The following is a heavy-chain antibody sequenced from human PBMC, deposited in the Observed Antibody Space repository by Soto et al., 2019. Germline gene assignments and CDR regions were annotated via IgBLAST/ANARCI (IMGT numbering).Heavy chain of an antibody. CDR2: TYYRSNWRH. J-gene: IGHJ4*02. CDR3: ARGVAGSGFDL. Sequence: PSQTLSLTFAISGDSVSSNTAAWNWIRSSPSRGLEWLGRTYYRSNWRHDYAVSVRSRITVNPDTSKNHFSLQLNSVTPDDTAVYYCARGVAGSGFDLWGQGTMVTV. CDR1: GDSVSSNTAA. D-gene: IGHD6-19*01. V-gene: IGHV6-1*01.